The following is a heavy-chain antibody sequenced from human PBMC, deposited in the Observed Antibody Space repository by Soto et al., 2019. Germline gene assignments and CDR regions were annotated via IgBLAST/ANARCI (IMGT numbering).Heavy chain of an antibody. CDR2: LHSDGRTT. V-gene: IGHV3-74*03. CDR1: GFIFSSYW. Sequence: EVQLVESGGGLGQPGGSLRLSCAASGFIFSSYWMHWVRQAPGKGLVWVSRLHSDGRTTTYADSVKGRFTISRDNAKNTLYLQMNSLRAEDTAVYYCARQLPIAIRWGYYFSYGMDVWGQGTTVTVS. J-gene: IGHJ6*02. D-gene: IGHD2-21*01. CDR3: ARQLPIAIRWGYYFSYGMDV.